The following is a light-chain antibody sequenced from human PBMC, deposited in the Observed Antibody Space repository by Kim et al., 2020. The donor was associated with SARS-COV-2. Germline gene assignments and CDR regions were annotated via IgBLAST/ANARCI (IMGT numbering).Light chain of an antibody. CDR2: DVT. Sequence: SITISCTGVTSDIVGHNYVSWYQQDPGKAPKLILYDVTNRPSGIPTRFSGSMSGNTASLTISGLQPEDESDYYSTSYTHVNSLDVVFGGGTQLTVL. V-gene: IGLV2-14*03. CDR3: TSYTHVNSLDVV. J-gene: IGLJ2*01. CDR1: TSDIVGHNY.